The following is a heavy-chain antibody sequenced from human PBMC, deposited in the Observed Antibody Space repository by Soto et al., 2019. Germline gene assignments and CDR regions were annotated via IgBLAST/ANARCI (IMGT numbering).Heavy chain of an antibody. CDR3: ARTPGVSRSYLYYFDY. V-gene: IGHV4-31*03. Sequence: PSETLSLTCTVSGGSISSGGYYWSWVRQHPGKGLEWIGYIYYSGSTYYNPSLKSRVTISVDTSKNQFSLKLSSVTAADTAVYYCARTPGVSRSYLYYFDYWGQGTLVTVSS. J-gene: IGHJ4*02. CDR2: IYYSGST. D-gene: IGHD3-10*01. CDR1: GGSISSGGYY.